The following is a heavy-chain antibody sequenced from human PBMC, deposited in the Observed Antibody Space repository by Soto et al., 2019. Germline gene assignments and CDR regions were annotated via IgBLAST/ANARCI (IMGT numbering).Heavy chain of an antibody. J-gene: IGHJ6*03. CDR1: GYTFTSYG. CDR3: ARCGGDCQYYYYYYMDV. D-gene: IGHD2-21*01. CDR2: ISAYNGNT. V-gene: IGHV1-18*01. Sequence: GASVKVSCKASGYTFTSYGISWVRQAPGQGLEWMGWISAYNGNTNYAQKLQGRVTMTTDTPTSTAYMELRSLRSDDTAVYYCARCGGDCQYYYYYYMDVWGKGTTVTVSS.